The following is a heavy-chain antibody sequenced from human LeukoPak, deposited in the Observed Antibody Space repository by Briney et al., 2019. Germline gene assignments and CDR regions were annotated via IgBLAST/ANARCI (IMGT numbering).Heavy chain of an antibody. Sequence: GGSLRLSCAASGFTFSSYWMHWVRQAPGKGLVWVSRINSDGSSTSYADSVKGRFTISRDNSKNTLYLQMNSLRAEDTAVYYCARGARKGGDYGGFFDYWGQGTLVTVSS. D-gene: IGHD4-23*01. J-gene: IGHJ4*02. CDR3: ARGARKGGDYGGFFDY. CDR1: GFTFSSYW. V-gene: IGHV3-74*01. CDR2: INSDGSST.